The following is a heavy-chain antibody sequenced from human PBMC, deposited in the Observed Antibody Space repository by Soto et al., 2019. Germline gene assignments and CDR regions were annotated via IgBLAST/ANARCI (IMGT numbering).Heavy chain of an antibody. CDR2: ISPSSSFL. CDR3: ARVGTDYGSGSPYYSDY. CDR1: GFSFRSYY. J-gene: IGHJ4*02. Sequence: PGGSLRLSCAASGFSFRSYYMNWVRQAPGRGLEWVSSISPSSSFLNYADSVKGRLTISRDNAKSSVSLQMNSLRAEDTAVYYCARVGTDYGSGSPYYSDYWGQGTLVTVS. D-gene: IGHD3-10*01. V-gene: IGHV3-21*06.